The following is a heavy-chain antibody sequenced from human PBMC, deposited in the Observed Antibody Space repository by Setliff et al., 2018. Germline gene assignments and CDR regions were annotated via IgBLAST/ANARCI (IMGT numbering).Heavy chain of an antibody. V-gene: IGHV1-18*01. D-gene: IGHD3-22*01. CDR2: INNYSFKT. Sequence: ASVKVSCKASGYTFNNYGITWVRQAPGQGLEWMGWINNYSFKTTYPQKFLDRVTVTTDTSTTTAYMELRSLRADDTAVYYCARINFYVSSGYYYAPDSWGPGTLVTVSS. CDR1: GYTFNNYG. CDR3: ARINFYVSSGYYYAPDS. J-gene: IGHJ4*02.